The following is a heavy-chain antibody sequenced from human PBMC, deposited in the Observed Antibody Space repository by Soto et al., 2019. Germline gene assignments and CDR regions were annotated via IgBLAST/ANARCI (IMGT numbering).Heavy chain of an antibody. CDR1: GFTFSSYW. Sequence: EVPLVESGGGLVQPGGSLRLSCAASGFTFSSYWMSWVRQAPGKGLEWVANVNQDGGEKFYVGSVKGRFTISRDNAMNSLYLQMNSLRAEDTAVYYCARGRPVPYWGQGTLVTVSS. CDR2: VNQDGGEK. CDR3: ARGRPVPY. V-gene: IGHV3-7*01. J-gene: IGHJ4*02. D-gene: IGHD3-10*01.